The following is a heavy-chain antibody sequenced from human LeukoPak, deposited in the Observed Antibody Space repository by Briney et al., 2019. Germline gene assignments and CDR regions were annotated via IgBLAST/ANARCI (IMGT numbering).Heavy chain of an antibody. D-gene: IGHD5-12*01. CDR1: GYTFTSYA. V-gene: IGHV1-3*03. Sequence: ASVKVSCKASGYTFTSYAMHWVRQAPGQRLEWMGWINAGNGNTKYSQEFQGRVTITRDTSASTAYMELSSVRSEDMAVYYCGRGGSDYMDVWGKGTTVTVSS. CDR3: GRGGSDYMDV. CDR2: INAGNGNT. J-gene: IGHJ6*03.